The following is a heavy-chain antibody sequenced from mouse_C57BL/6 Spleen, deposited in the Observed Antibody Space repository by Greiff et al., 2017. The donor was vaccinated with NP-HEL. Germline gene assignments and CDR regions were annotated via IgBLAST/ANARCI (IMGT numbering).Heavy chain of an antibody. CDR2: INYDGSST. CDR3: ARLDDGYYSGYFDV. CDR1: GFTFSDYY. D-gene: IGHD2-3*01. J-gene: IGHJ1*03. Sequence: DVQLVESEGGLVQPGSSMKLSCTASGFTFSDYYMAWVRQVPEKGLEWVANINYDGSSTYYLDSLKSRFIISRDNAKNILYLQMSSLKSEDTATYYCARLDDGYYSGYFDVWGTGTTVTVSS. V-gene: IGHV5-16*01.